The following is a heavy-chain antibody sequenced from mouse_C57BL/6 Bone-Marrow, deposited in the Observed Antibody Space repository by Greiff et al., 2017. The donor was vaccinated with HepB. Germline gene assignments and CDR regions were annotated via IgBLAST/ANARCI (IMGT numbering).Heavy chain of an antibody. CDR3: ASITTVVATNFDY. V-gene: IGHV14-3*01. CDR1: GFNIKNTY. J-gene: IGHJ2*01. Sequence: VHVKQSVAELVRPGASVKLSCTASGFNIKNTYMHWVKQRPEQGLEWIGRIDPANGNTKYAPKFEGKATITADTSSNTAYLQLSSLTSEDTAIYYCASITTVVATNFDYWGQGTTLTVSS. D-gene: IGHD1-1*01. CDR2: IDPANGNT.